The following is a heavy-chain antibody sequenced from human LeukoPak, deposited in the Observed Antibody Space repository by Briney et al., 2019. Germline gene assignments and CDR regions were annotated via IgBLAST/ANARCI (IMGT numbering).Heavy chain of an antibody. Sequence: SSETLSLTCNVSGGSFINHSWNWLRHSPGKGLEWIGYIFFRGTTHYNPSFQSRVTISVDTSKNQFSLKLSSVTAADTAVYYCARGRQSVGYSGFYYYYYMDVWGKGTTVTVSS. V-gene: IGHV4-59*11. D-gene: IGHD5-12*01. J-gene: IGHJ6*03. CDR3: ARGRQSVGYSGFYYYYYMDV. CDR2: IFFRGTT. CDR1: GGSFINHS.